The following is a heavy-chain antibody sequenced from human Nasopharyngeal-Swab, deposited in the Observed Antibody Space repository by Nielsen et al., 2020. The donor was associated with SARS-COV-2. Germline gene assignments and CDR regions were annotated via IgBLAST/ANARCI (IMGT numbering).Heavy chain of an antibody. Sequence: SETLSLTCTVSGASISNYYWSWIRQPPGKGLEWIGYIYYSGSTNYNPSLKSRVTLSVDTSKNQFSLKLSSVTAADTAVYYCARGFDYWGQGTLVTVSS. CDR2: IYYSGST. V-gene: IGHV4-59*13. CDR3: ARGFDY. J-gene: IGHJ4*02. D-gene: IGHD3-10*01. CDR1: GASISNYY.